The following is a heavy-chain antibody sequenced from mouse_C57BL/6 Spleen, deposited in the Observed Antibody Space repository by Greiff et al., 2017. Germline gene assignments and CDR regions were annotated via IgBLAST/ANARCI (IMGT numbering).Heavy chain of an antibody. Sequence: QVQLQQPGAELVKPGASVKLSCKASGYTFTSYWMQWVKQRPGQGLEWIGEIDPSDSYTNYNQKLKGKATLTVDTSSSTAYMQLSSLTSEDSAVYYCARSRLSSGYWFAYWGQGTLVTVSA. J-gene: IGHJ3*01. D-gene: IGHD3-2*02. V-gene: IGHV1-50*01. CDR2: IDPSDSYT. CDR1: GYTFTSYW. CDR3: ARSRLSSGYWFAY.